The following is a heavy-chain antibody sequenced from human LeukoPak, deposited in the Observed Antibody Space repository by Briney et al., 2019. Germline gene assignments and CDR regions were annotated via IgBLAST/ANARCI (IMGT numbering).Heavy chain of an antibody. V-gene: IGHV4-39*07. Sequence: SETLSLTCTVSGGSISSSSYYWGWIRQPPGKGLEWIGSIYYSGSTYYNPSLKSRVTISVDTSKNQFSLKLSSVTAADTAVYFCARNSPGAGIDYWGQGTLVTVSS. CDR3: ARNSPGAGIDY. CDR1: GGSISSSSYY. D-gene: IGHD6-13*01. CDR2: IYYSGST. J-gene: IGHJ4*02.